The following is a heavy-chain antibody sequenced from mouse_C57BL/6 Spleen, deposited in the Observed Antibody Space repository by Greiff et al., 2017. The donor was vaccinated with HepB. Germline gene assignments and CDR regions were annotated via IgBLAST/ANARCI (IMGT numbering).Heavy chain of an antibody. Sequence: EVQGVESGGGLVKPGGSLKLSCAASGFTFSDYGMHWVRQAPEKGLEWVAYISSGSSTIYYADTVKGRFTISRDNAKNTLFLQMTSLRSEDTAMYYCARRDLLPFAYWGQGTLVTVSA. J-gene: IGHJ3*01. CDR2: ISSGSSTI. V-gene: IGHV5-17*01. D-gene: IGHD2-1*01. CDR3: ARRDLLPFAY. CDR1: GFTFSDYG.